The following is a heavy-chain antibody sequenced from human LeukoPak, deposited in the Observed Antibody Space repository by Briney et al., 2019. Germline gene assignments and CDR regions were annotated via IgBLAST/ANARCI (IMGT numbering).Heavy chain of an antibody. CDR3: AKDPLPYYYDSSGQYYYMDV. V-gene: IGHV3-21*04. D-gene: IGHD3-22*01. CDR2: ISSSSSYI. Sequence: NTGGSLRLSCAASGFTFSSYSMNWVRQAPGKGLEWVSSISSSSSYIYYADSVKGRFTISRDNSKNTLYLQMNSLRAEDTAVYYCAKDPLPYYYDSSGQYYYMDVWGKGTTVTISS. CDR1: GFTFSSYS. J-gene: IGHJ6*03.